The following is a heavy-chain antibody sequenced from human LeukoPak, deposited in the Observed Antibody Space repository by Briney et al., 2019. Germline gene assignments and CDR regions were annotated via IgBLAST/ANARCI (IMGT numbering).Heavy chain of an antibody. CDR1: GGSFSGYY. V-gene: IGHV4-34*01. Sequence: PSETLSLTCAVYGGSFSGYYWSWIRQPPGKGLEWIGEINHSGSTNYNPSLKSRVTISVDTSKNQHSLKLSSVTAADTAVYYCARGSQSLGYCSGGSCRSKIFDFWGQGTLVTVSS. J-gene: IGHJ4*02. D-gene: IGHD2-15*01. CDR3: ARGSQSLGYCSGGSCRSKIFDF. CDR2: INHSGST.